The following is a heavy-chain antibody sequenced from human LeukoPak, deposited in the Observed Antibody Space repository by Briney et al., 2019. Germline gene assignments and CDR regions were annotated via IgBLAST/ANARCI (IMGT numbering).Heavy chain of an antibody. V-gene: IGHV4-59*01. CDR1: GGSLNNYY. CDR3: ARGSGWFVY. CDR2: IYYSGST. D-gene: IGHD6-25*01. J-gene: IGHJ5*01. Sequence: SETLSLTCTVSGGSLNNYYWSWVRQPPGKGLEWIGYIYYSGSTNYNPSLKSRVTISVDTSKNQFSLKMSSVTAADTAVYYCARGSGWFVYWGQGTLVTVSS.